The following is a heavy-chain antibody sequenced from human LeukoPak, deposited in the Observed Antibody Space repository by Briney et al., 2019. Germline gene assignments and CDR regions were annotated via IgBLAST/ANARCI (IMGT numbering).Heavy chain of an antibody. V-gene: IGHV1-2*02. Sequence: GASVKVSCKASGYTFTGYYMHWVRQAPGQGLEWMGWISPNSGGTNYAQKFQGRVTMTRDTSISTAYMELSRLRSDDTAVYYCARLPLTFLIAAQTYVDYWGQGTLVTVSS. D-gene: IGHD6-6*01. CDR2: ISPNSGGT. CDR1: GYTFTGYY. CDR3: ARLPLTFLIAAQTYVDY. J-gene: IGHJ4*02.